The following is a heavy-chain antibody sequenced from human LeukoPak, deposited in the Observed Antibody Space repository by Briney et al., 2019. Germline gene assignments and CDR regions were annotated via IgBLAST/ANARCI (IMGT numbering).Heavy chain of an antibody. CDR2: MNPNSGNT. Sequence: GASVKVSCKASGYTFTSYDINWVRQATGQGLEWMGWMNPNSGNTGYAQKFQGRVTITADESTSTAYMELSSLRSEDTAVYYCARGRDISSSWYRFDYWGQGTLVTVSS. V-gene: IGHV1-8*01. D-gene: IGHD6-13*01. CDR1: GYTFTSYD. CDR3: ARGRDISSSWYRFDY. J-gene: IGHJ4*02.